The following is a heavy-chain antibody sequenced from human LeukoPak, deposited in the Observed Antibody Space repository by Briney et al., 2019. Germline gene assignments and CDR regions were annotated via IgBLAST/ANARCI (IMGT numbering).Heavy chain of an antibody. CDR3: ARGRGTTSSNFDY. CDR2: INPNNGGT. CDR1: GYTFTGYY. Sequence: GASVKVSCKASGYTFTGYYMHWVRQAPGQGLEWMGWINPNNGGTNYAQKFQGRVTMTGDTSISTAYMELSRLTSDDTAVYYCARGRGTTSSNFDYWGQGTLVTVSS. J-gene: IGHJ4*02. V-gene: IGHV1-2*02. D-gene: IGHD2-2*01.